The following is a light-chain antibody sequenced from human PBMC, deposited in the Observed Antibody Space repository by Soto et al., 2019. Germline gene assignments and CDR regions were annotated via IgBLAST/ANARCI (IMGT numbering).Light chain of an antibody. CDR3: NSYTSSFTWV. CDR1: SSDVGGHNF. Sequence: QYALTQPASVSGSPGQSITISCTGTSSDVGGHNFVSWYQQHPGKAPKLMIYEVTNRPSGISDRFSGSKSGNTASLTISGLQAEDEADYYCNSYTSSFTWVFGGGTKLTVL. V-gene: IGLV2-14*01. J-gene: IGLJ3*02. CDR2: EVT.